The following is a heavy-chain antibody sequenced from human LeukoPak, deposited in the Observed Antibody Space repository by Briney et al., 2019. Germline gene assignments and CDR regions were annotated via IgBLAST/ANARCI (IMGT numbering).Heavy chain of an antibody. CDR1: GFTFSTYA. D-gene: IGHD3-16*02. CDR2: ICGSGGCT. V-gene: IGHV3-23*01. CDR3: ASTPFYDYVWGSYRYRGLFDN. J-gene: IGHJ4*02. Sequence: GGSLRLSCAASGFTFSTYAMSWVRQAPGRGLEWVSGICGSGGCTYYADSVKGRFTISRDNSKNTLYLQMNSLRAEDTAVYYCASTPFYDYVWGSYRYRGLFDNWGQGTPVSVSS.